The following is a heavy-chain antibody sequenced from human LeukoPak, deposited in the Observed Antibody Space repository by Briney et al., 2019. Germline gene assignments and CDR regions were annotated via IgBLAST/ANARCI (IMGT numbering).Heavy chain of an antibody. V-gene: IGHV3-7*01. J-gene: IGHJ3*02. CDR2: IKEDGSKT. D-gene: IGHD3-10*01. CDR1: SFTFSSYR. Sequence: PGGSLRLSCAASSFTFSSYRMAWVRQAPGKGLEWVANIKEDGSKTFYVDSVKGRFTISRDNAKNSLYLQMNSLRAEDTAVYYCARDPYYYDSGSFAAFDIWGQGTMVTVSS. CDR3: ARDPYYYDSGSFAAFDI.